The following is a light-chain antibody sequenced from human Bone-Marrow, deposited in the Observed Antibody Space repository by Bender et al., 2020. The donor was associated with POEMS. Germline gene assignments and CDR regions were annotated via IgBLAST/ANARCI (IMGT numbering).Light chain of an antibody. CDR3: QSYDNSLGGWV. Sequence: QSALTQPRSVSGSPGQSVTISCTGSSSDVGGYNYVSWYQQFPGKAPKLMIYDVSKRPSGVPDRFSGSKSGTSASLAITGLQAEDEGDYYCQSYDNSLGGWVFGGGTKLTVL. V-gene: IGLV2-11*01. CDR1: SSDVGGYNY. J-gene: IGLJ3*02. CDR2: DVS.